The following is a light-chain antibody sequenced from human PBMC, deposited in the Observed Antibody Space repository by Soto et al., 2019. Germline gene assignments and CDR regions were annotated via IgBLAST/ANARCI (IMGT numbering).Light chain of an antibody. V-gene: IGKV1-9*01. CDR1: QGISSY. J-gene: IGKJ1*01. CDR3: QQLKSYPQT. CDR2: AAS. Sequence: DIQLTQSPSFLSASVGDRVTITCRASQGISSYLAWYQQKPGKAPKLLMYAASNLQSGVPSRFSGSGSETEFTLPISSLQPEDFATYYCQQLKSYPQTFGQGTKVEIQ.